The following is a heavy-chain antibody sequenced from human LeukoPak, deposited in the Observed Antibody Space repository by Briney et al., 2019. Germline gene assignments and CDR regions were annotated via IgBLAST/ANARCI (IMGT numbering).Heavy chain of an antibody. J-gene: IGHJ6*03. CDR1: GGSISNYY. CDR3: TRGSIAYYYMDV. CDR2: VFYSGST. D-gene: IGHD3-22*01. V-gene: IGHV4-59*01. Sequence: SETLSLTCTVSGGSISNYYWSWIRQPPGKGLEWIGYVFYSGSTNYNPSLRSRVTISVDTSKNQFSLKLSSVTAADTAVYYCTRGSIAYYYMDVWGKGTTVTISS.